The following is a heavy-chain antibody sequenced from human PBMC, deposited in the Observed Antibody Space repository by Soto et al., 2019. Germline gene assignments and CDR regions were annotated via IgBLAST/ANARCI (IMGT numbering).Heavy chain of an antibody. Sequence: ASVKVSCKASGYTLTSYALHWVRQAPGQRFEWMGWINAGNGHTRDSQKFQARVTITSDTSATTAYMELNSLTSEDTAGYYCARASYGPDYYFDYWGPGTLVTVSS. CDR2: INAGNGHT. CDR1: GYTLTSYA. CDR3: ARASYGPDYYFDY. D-gene: IGHD2-8*01. J-gene: IGHJ4*02. V-gene: IGHV1-3*01.